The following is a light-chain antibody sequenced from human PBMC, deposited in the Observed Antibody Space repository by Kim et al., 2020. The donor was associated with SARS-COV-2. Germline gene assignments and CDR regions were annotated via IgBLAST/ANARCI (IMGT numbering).Light chain of an antibody. CDR2: LNSDGSH. CDR1: SGHSNYA. J-gene: IGLJ2*01. Sequence: QPVLTQSPSASASLGASVKLTYTLSSGHSNYAIAWHQQQPEKGPRYLMKLNSDGSHTKGDGIPDRFSGSSSGAERYLTISSLQSEDEADYYCQTWGTGIGVFGGGTQLTVL. V-gene: IGLV4-69*01. CDR3: QTWGTGIGV.